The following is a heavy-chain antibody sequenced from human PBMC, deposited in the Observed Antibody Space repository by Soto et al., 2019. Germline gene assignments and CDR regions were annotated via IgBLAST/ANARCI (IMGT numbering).Heavy chain of an antibody. V-gene: IGHV3-72*01. CDR1: GLIFSDYH. Sequence: EVQLVESGGGLVQPGGSLRLSCAASGLIFSDYHIDWVRQAPGKGLEWVGRIRRKANSYTTEYAASVKGRFTISRDDSKHSLYLQMNSLKTEDMAVYYCARLGGWSGGSNDMDVWGQGTTVTVSS. CDR2: IRRKANSYTT. J-gene: IGHJ6*02. D-gene: IGHD6-19*01. CDR3: ARLGGWSGGSNDMDV.